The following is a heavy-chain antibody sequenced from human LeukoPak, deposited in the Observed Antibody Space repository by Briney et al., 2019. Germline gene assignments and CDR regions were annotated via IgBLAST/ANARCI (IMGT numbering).Heavy chain of an antibody. CDR1: GGSISSSSYY. V-gene: IGHV4-39*01. CDR3: ARHRYGSGTYRYYGMDV. Sequence: PSETLSLTCTVSGGSISSSSYYWGWIRQPQGKGLEWIGRIYYSGSTYYNPSLKSRVTISVDTSKNQFSLKLSSVTAADTAVYYCARHRYGSGTYRYYGMDVWGQGTTVTVSS. D-gene: IGHD3-10*01. J-gene: IGHJ6*02. CDR2: IYYSGST.